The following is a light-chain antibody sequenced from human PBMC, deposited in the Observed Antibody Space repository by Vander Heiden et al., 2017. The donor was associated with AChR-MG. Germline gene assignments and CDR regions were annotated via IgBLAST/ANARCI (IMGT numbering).Light chain of an antibody. Sequence: QSVLTPPPSVSGAPGQRVTLSCTGSSSNIGAGYDVHWYQQLPGTAPKLLIYGNSNRPSGVPDRFSGSKSGTSASLAITGLQAEDEADYYCQSYDSSLSPGPYVVFGGGTKLTVL. V-gene: IGLV1-40*01. J-gene: IGLJ2*01. CDR1: SSNIGAGYD. CDR3: QSYDSSLSPGPYVV. CDR2: GNS.